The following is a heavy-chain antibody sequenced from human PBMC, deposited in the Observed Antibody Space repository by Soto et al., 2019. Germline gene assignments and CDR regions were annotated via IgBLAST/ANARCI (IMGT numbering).Heavy chain of an antibody. V-gene: IGHV3-21*01. CDR2: ISDGSTYI. CDR3: TRAYSSSLAD. Sequence: PGGSLRLSCVASGFTFSRSNMKWVRQAPGKGLEWVSSISDGSTYIYYADSVKGRFTVSRDNAKNSLYLQMDSLRVEDTAVYYCTRAYSSSLADWGQGTIVTVYS. D-gene: IGHD2-2*01. J-gene: IGHJ4*02. CDR1: GFTFSRSN.